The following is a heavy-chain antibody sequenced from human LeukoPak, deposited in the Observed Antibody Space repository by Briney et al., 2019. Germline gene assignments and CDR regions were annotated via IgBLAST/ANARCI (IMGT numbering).Heavy chain of an antibody. CDR3: AKDLPHYYDSSGYYSPFDY. J-gene: IGHJ4*02. D-gene: IGHD3-22*01. CDR2: ISGSGGST. CDR1: GFTFSSYA. V-gene: IGHV3-23*01. Sequence: GGSLRLSCVASGFTFSSYAMSWVRQAPGKGLEWVSAISGSGGSTYYADSVKGRFTISRDNSKNTLYLQMNSLRAEDTAVYYCAKDLPHYYDSSGYYSPFDYWGQGTLVTVSS.